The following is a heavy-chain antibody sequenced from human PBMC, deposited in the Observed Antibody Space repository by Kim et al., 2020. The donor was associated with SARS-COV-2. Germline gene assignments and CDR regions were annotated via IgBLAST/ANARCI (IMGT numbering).Heavy chain of an antibody. CDR1: GGSISSYY. CDR3: ARDGHITGMN. CDR2: IYYSGST. V-gene: IGHV4-59*01. Sequence: SETLSLTCTVSGGSISSYYWSWIRQPPGKGLEWIGYIYYSGSTNYNPSLKSRVTISVDTSKNQFSLKLSSVTAADTAVYYCARDGHITGMNWGQGTLVTVSS. D-gene: IGHD1-20*01. J-gene: IGHJ4*02.